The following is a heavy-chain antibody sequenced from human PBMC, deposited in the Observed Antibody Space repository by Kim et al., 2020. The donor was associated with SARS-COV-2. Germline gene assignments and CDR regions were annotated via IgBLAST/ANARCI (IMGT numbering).Heavy chain of an antibody. V-gene: IGHV4-34*01. J-gene: IGHJ3*02. Sequence: SETLSLTCAVYGGSFSGYYWSWIRQPPGKGLEWIGEINHSGSTNYNPSLKSRVTISVDTSKNQFSLKLSSVTAADTAVYYCARGRTGDILTGYYFDAFDIWGQGTMVTVSS. CDR1: GGSFSGYY. CDR3: ARGRTGDILTGYYFDAFDI. CDR2: INHSGST. D-gene: IGHD3-9*01.